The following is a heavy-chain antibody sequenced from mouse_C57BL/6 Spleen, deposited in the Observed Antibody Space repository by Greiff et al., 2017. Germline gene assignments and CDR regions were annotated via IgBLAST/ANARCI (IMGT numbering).Heavy chain of an antibody. J-gene: IGHJ2*01. D-gene: IGHD1-1*01. CDR3: ARLGLLRYFDY. Sequence: VKLQESGAELVKPGASVKISCKASGYAFSSYWMNWVKQRPGKGLEWIGQIYPGDGDTNYNGKFKGKATLTADKSSSTAYMQLSSLTSEDSAVYFCARLGLLRYFDYWGQGTTLTVSS. CDR2: IYPGDGDT. CDR1: GYAFSSYW. V-gene: IGHV1-80*01.